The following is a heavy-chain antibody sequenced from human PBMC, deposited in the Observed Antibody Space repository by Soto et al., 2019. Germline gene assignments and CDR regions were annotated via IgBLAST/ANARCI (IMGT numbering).Heavy chain of an antibody. D-gene: IGHD2-8*02. J-gene: IGHJ4*02. Sequence: QVQLVESGGGVVQPGRSLRLSCVASGFTFSSCAMHWVRQVPGKGLEWLAVVTHDGTLYPYADSVKGRFSISRDNSRKTIYLQMNGLRPEDTAVYYGVKDRSDTWSFDYWGQGTLVTVSS. CDR3: VKDRSDTWSFDY. CDR1: GFTFSSCA. V-gene: IGHV3-30*18. CDR2: VTHDGTLY.